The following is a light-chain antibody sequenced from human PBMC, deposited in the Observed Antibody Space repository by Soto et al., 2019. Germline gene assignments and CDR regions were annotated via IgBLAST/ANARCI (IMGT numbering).Light chain of an antibody. CDR3: LLSYSGARV. CDR1: TGAVTSGHY. CDR2: DTS. V-gene: IGLV7-46*01. Sequence: QAVVTQEPSLTVSPGGTVTLTCGSSTGAVTSGHYSHWFQQKPGQAPRTLIYDTSNKHSWTPARFSGSLLGGKAALTLSGAQSEDEADYYCLLSYSGARVYGGGTQLTVL. J-gene: IGLJ7*01.